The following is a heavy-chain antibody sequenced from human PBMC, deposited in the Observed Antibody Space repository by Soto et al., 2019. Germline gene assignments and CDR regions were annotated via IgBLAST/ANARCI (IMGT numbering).Heavy chain of an antibody. J-gene: IGHJ5*02. CDR1: GGSISSGGYS. CDR2: IYHSGST. CDR3: ARVLSEVYSGWPLKYNWFDP. Sequence: PSETLSLTCAVSGGSISSGGYSWSWIRQPPGKGLEWIGYIYHSGSTYYNPSLKSRVTISVDRSKNQFSLKLSSVTAADTAVYYCARVLSEVYSGWPLKYNWFDPWGQGTLVTVSS. D-gene: IGHD6-19*01. V-gene: IGHV4-30-2*01.